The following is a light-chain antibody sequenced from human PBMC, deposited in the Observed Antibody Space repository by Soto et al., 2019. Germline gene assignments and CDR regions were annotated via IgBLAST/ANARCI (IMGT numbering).Light chain of an antibody. V-gene: IGLV2-8*01. CDR1: SRDVGGYNY. CDR2: EVS. J-gene: IGLJ1*01. Sequence: QSVLTQPPSASGSPGQSVTISCTGTSRDVGGYNYVSWYQQHPGKAPRLMIYEVSKRPSGVPDRFSGSKSGNTASLTVSGLQAEDEADYYCTSYAGNNKYVFGTGTKVTVL. CDR3: TSYAGNNKYV.